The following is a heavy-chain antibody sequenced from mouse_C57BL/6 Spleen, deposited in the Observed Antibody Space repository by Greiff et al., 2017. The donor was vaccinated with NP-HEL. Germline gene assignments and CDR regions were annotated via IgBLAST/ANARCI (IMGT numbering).Heavy chain of an antibody. J-gene: IGHJ4*01. D-gene: IGHD1-1*01. CDR1: GFSLTSYG. V-gene: IGHV2-6-1*01. CDR2: IWSDGST. Sequence: QVQLVESGPGLVAPSQSLSITCTVSGFSLTSYGVHWVRQPPGKGLEWLVVIWSDGSTTYNSALKSRLSISKDNSKSQVFLKMNSLQTDDTAMYYCARQAHFTTVVEDAMDYWGQGTSVTVSS. CDR3: ARQAHFTTVVEDAMDY.